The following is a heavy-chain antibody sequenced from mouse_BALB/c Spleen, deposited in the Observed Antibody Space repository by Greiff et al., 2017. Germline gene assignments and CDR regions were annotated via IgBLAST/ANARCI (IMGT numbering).Heavy chain of an antibody. J-gene: IGHJ4*01. CDR3: AASYGFDDAMDY. Sequence: VHVKQSGAELVKPGASVKLSCTASGFNIKDTYMHWVKQRPEQGLEWIGRIDPANGNTKYDPKFQGKATITADTSSNTAYLQLSSLTSEDTAVYYCAASYGFDDAMDYWGQGTSVTVSS. V-gene: IGHV14-3*02. D-gene: IGHD2-9*01. CDR2: IDPANGNT. CDR1: GFNIKDTY.